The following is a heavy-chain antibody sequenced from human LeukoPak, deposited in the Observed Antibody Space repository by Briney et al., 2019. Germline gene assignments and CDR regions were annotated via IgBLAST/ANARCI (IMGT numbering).Heavy chain of an antibody. CDR1: GGSISSGGYY. CDR2: IYYSGST. D-gene: IGHD6-13*01. CDR3: ARDIAYSSNWYDAFDI. Sequence: SETLSLTCTVSGGSISSGGYYWSWIRQHPGKGLEWIGYIYYSGSTYYNPSLKSRVTISVDTSKNQFSLKLSSVTAADTAVYYCARDIAYSSNWYDAFDIWGQGTMVTVSS. J-gene: IGHJ3*02. V-gene: IGHV4-31*03.